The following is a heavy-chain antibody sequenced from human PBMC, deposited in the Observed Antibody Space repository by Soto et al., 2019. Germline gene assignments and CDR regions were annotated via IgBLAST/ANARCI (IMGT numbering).Heavy chain of an antibody. CDR2: IDPRSGGT. D-gene: IGHD3-10*01. J-gene: IGHJ4*02. CDR3: ATDDYGIFPY. V-gene: IGHV1-2*02. Sequence: GASVKVSCKVSGHPFTTYYIHWVRQAPGQGLEWMGWIDPRSGGTVYEQKFQGRVTMTRDTSISTVYMDLSGLTSDDTALYYCATDDYGIFPYWGQGSLVTVSS. CDR1: GHPFTTYY.